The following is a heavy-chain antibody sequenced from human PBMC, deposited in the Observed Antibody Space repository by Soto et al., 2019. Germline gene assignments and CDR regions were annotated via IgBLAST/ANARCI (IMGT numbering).Heavy chain of an antibody. Sequence: ASVKVSCKASGYTFTSYDINWVRQATGQGLEWMGWMNPNSGNTGYAQKFQGRVTMTRNTSISTAYMELSSLRSEDTAVYYCARGSDLRIAASAATDYYYYMDVWGKGTTVTVSS. D-gene: IGHD6-6*01. V-gene: IGHV1-8*01. CDR1: GYTFTSYD. J-gene: IGHJ6*03. CDR3: ARGSDLRIAASAATDYYYYMDV. CDR2: MNPNSGNT.